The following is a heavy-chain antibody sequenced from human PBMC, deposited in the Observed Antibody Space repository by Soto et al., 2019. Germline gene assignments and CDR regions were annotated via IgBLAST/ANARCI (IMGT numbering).Heavy chain of an antibody. CDR1: GFTFGSYS. Sequence: GGSLRLSCAASGFTFGSYSMNWVRQAPGKGLEWVSYISSSSSTIYYADSVKGRLTISRDNAKNSLYLQMNSLRDEDTAVYYCARPHARIAVAGTDYWGQGTLVTVSS. CDR3: ARPHARIAVAGTDY. V-gene: IGHV3-48*02. D-gene: IGHD6-19*01. J-gene: IGHJ4*02. CDR2: ISSSSSTI.